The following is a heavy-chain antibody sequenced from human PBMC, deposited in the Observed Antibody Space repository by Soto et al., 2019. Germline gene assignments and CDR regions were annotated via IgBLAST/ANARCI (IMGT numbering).Heavy chain of an antibody. CDR2: ISYDGSNK. Sequence: QVQLVESGGGVVQPGRSLRLSCAASGFTFSSYAMHWVRQAPGKGLEWVAVISYDGSNKYYADSVKGRFTISRDNSKNTLYLQMNSLRAEDTAVYYCARGPGIAAAGDYWGQGTLVTVSS. CDR3: ARGPGIAAAGDY. CDR1: GFTFSSYA. J-gene: IGHJ4*02. D-gene: IGHD6-13*01. V-gene: IGHV3-30-3*01.